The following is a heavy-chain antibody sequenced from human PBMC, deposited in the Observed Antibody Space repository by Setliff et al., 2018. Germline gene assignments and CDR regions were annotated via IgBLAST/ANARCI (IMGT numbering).Heavy chain of an antibody. CDR3: ARVKVIVGATPRTYYMDV. D-gene: IGHD1-26*01. V-gene: IGHV1-8*03. CDR1: GYAFTGYY. CDR2: MNPNSGNT. Sequence: ASVKVSCKASGYAFTGYYIHWVRQAPGQGLEWMGWMNPNSGNTGYAQKFQGRVTITRNTSISTAYMELSSLRSEDTAVYYCARVKVIVGATPRTYYMDVWGKGTTVTVSS. J-gene: IGHJ6*03.